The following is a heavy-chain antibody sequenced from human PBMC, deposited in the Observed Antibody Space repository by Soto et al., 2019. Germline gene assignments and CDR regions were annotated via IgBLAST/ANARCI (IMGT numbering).Heavy chain of an antibody. J-gene: IGHJ5*02. V-gene: IGHV1-46*01. D-gene: IGHD2-15*01. Sequence: GASVKVSCTASGYTFTSYYMHWVRQAPGQGLEWMGIINPSGGSTSYAQKFQGRVTMTRDTSTSTVYMELSSLRSEDTAVYYCARDGYCSGGSCYDWFDPWGQGTLVTVSS. CDR3: ARDGYCSGGSCYDWFDP. CDR2: INPSGGST. CDR1: GYTFTSYY.